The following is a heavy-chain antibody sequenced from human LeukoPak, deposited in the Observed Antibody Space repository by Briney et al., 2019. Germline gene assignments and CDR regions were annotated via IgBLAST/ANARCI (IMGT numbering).Heavy chain of an antibody. CDR1: GFTFGYYA. CDR3: TRVAGRITMVRGVIYYYYGMDV. CDR2: IRSKAYGGTT. D-gene: IGHD3-10*01. J-gene: IGHJ6*02. V-gene: IGHV3-49*03. Sequence: GRSLTLSCTASGFTFGYYAMLWLGQAPGQGREWVGFIRSKAYGGTTESAASVKGRFTISRDDSKSIAYLQMNSLKTEDTAVYYCTRVAGRITMVRGVIYYYYGMDVWGQGTTVTVSS.